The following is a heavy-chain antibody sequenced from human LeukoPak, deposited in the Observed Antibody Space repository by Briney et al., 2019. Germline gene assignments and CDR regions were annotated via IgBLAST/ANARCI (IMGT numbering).Heavy chain of an antibody. J-gene: IGHJ4*02. CDR2: MNPNSGNT. CDR1: GYTFTSYG. V-gene: IGHV1-8*02. D-gene: IGHD6-13*01. CDR3: ARGAEAAASIDY. Sequence: ASVKVSCKASGYTFTSYGISWVRQAPGQGLEWMGWMNPNSGNTGYAQKFQGRVTMTRNTSISTAYMELSSLRSEDTAVYYCARGAEAAASIDYWGQGTLVTVSS.